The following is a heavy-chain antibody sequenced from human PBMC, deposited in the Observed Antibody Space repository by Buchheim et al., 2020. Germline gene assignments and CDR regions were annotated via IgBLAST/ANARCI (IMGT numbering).Heavy chain of an antibody. J-gene: IGHJ4*02. V-gene: IGHV4-30-2*01. CDR2: VYHSGNT. CDR3: ARNIVGSSTFDY. Sequence: QLQLQESGSRLVKPSQTLSLTCVVSGGSISSDGYSWNWIRQPPGKALEWIVYVYHSGNTNYNPSLKSRVTISLDRSTNQFSLRLTSVTAADTAVYYCARNIVGSSTFDYWGQGT. D-gene: IGHD1-26*01. CDR1: GGSISSDGYS.